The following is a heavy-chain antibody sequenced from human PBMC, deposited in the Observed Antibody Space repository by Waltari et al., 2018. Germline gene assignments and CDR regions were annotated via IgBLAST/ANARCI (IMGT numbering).Heavy chain of an antibody. J-gene: IGHJ4*02. Sequence: QVQLQESGPGLVKSSETLSLTCAVSGYSISRGYYWGWIRQPPGKGLEWIGNIYHSGSTYYNPSLKSRVTISVDTSKNQFSLKLSSVTAADTAVYYCARQFPYNWNDGWIGYWGQGTLVTVSS. CDR3: ARQFPYNWNDGWIGY. CDR1: GYSISRGYY. CDR2: IYHSGST. V-gene: IGHV4-38-2*01. D-gene: IGHD1-1*01.